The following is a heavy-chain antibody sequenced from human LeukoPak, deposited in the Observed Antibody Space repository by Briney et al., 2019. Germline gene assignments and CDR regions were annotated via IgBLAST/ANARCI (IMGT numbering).Heavy chain of an antibody. CDR1: GFTFSSYS. CDR2: ISSSSSYI. V-gene: IGHV3-21*01. CDR3: ARGWELLSYFDY. Sequence: NPGGSLRLSCAASGFTFSSYSMNWVRQAPGKGLEWVSSISSSSSYIYYADSVKGRFTISRDNAKNSLYLQMNSLRAEDTAVYYCARGWELLSYFDYWGQGTLVTVSS. D-gene: IGHD1-26*01. J-gene: IGHJ4*02.